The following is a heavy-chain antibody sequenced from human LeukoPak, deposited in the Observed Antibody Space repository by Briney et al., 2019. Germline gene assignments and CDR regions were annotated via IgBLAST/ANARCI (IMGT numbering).Heavy chain of an antibody. CDR3: VRQQTPHGNFDY. Sequence: GGSPRLSGATSGFTFSSYAMHWVRQATGKGLEWVSAIGTAGDTFYPGSVKGRFTISRENAKNSLSLQMNSLRAEDTAVYYCVRQQTPHGNFDYWGQGTLVTVSS. J-gene: IGHJ4*02. D-gene: IGHD1-26*01. CDR1: GFTFSSYA. V-gene: IGHV3-13*01. CDR2: IGTAGDT.